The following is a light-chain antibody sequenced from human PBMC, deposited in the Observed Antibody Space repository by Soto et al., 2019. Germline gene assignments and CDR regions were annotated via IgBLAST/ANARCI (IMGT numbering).Light chain of an antibody. V-gene: IGKV1-9*01. CDR2: AAS. J-gene: IGKJ2*01. Sequence: GDGVTIPCRASQAISSSLAWYQHNPGKAPKLLIYAASTLQNGVPSSFSGSGSGTEFTLTISSLQPEDFATYYCQHLNDYRYTFGQGTKVEIK. CDR1: QAISSS. CDR3: QHLNDYRYT.